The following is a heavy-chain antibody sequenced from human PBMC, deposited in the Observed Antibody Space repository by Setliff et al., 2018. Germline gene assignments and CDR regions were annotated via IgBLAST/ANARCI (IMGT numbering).Heavy chain of an antibody. CDR1: GGSISSYY. CDR3: ARAPQYSNFWYALSWFDP. Sequence: PSETLSLTCTVSGGSISSYYWSWIRQPPGKGLEWIGDIDQSGSTNYNPSLKSRLTISVDTSKNQFSLSLSSVTAADTAVYYCARAPQYSNFWYALSWFDPWGQGTLVTVSS. CDR2: IDQSGST. D-gene: IGHD3-3*01. J-gene: IGHJ5*02. V-gene: IGHV4-59*12.